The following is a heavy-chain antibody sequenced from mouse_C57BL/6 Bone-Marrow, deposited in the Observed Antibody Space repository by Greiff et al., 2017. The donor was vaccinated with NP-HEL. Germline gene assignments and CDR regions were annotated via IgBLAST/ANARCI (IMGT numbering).Heavy chain of an antibody. CDR3: TRGATVVAENAMDY. V-gene: IGHV1-15*01. J-gene: IGHJ4*01. D-gene: IGHD1-1*01. CDR1: GYTFTDYE. Sequence: QVQLKESGAELVRPGASVTLSCKASGYTFTDYEMHWVKQTPVHGLEWIGAIDPETGGTAYNQKFKGKAILTADKSSSTAYMELRSLTSEDSAVYYCTRGATVVAENAMDYWGQGTSVTVSS. CDR2: IDPETGGT.